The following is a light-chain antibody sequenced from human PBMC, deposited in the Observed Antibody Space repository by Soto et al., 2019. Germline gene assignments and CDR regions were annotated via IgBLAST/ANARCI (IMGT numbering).Light chain of an antibody. Sequence: QSALAQPASVSGSPGQSITISCTGTSSDVGGYNYVSWYQQHPGKAPQVMIYDVSNRPSGVSYRFSASKSDNSASLTISWLQAEDEADYFCSSYTSSGTYVFGTGTKVTVL. CDR2: DVS. CDR3: SSYTSSGTYV. CDR1: SSDVGGYNY. V-gene: IGLV2-14*01. J-gene: IGLJ1*01.